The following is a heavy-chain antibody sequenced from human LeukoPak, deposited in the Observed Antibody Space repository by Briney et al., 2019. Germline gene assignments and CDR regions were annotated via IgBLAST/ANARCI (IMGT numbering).Heavy chain of an antibody. V-gene: IGHV3-7*01. CDR2: IKQDGSEK. J-gene: IGHJ4*02. CDR3: ARDKRIAAAGPPSY. CDR1: GFTFDDYG. D-gene: IGHD6-13*01. Sequence: GGSLRLSCAASGFTFDDYGMSWVRQAPGKGLEWVANIKQDGSEKYYVDSVKGRFTISRDNAKNSLYLQMNSLRAEDTAVYYCARDKRIAAAGPPSYWGQGTLVTVSS.